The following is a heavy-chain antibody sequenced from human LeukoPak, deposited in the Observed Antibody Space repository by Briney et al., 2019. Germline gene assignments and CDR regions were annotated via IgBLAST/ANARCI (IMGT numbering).Heavy chain of an antibody. V-gene: IGHV3-21*01. CDR1: GFTFSSHA. J-gene: IGHJ6*03. CDR2: ILSGSSYI. CDR3: ARDFRAVAESYYYYYMDV. Sequence: GGSLRLSCVASGFTFSSHAMNWVRQAPGKGLEWVSSILSGSSYIYYADSVKGRFAISRDNAKNSLYLQMTSLSAEDTAVYYCARDFRAVAESYYYYYMDVWGKGTTVTVYS. D-gene: IGHD6-19*01.